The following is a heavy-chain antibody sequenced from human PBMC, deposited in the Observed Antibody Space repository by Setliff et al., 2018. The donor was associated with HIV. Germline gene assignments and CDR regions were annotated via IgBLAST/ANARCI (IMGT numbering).Heavy chain of an antibody. CDR2: INPKSGDT. V-gene: IGHV1-2*02. CDR3: VRDPRFSGYAQAFDF. CDR1: GYTFTYLF. J-gene: IGHJ4*02. D-gene: IGHD5-12*01. Sequence: ASVKVSCKASGYTFTYLFIHWVRLAPGRGLEWMGVINPKSGDTNYAQKFQGRVTMTRDTSISTAYMELDRLGSDDTAVYYCVRDPRFSGYAQAFDFWGQGSLVTV.